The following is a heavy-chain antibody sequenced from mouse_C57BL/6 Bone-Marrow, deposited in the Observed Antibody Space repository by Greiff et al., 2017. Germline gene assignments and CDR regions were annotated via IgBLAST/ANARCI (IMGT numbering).Heavy chain of an antibody. V-gene: IGHV14-2*01. Sequence: VQLQQSGAELVRPGASVKLSCTASGFNIKDDYMHWVKQRPEQGLEWIGRIDPEDGETKYAPKFQGKATINADTSSNTAYLQLSSLTSEDAAVDYCARGDDSYPHFDYWGQGTTLTVSS. CDR2: IDPEDGET. J-gene: IGHJ2*01. CDR1: GFNIKDDY. D-gene: IGHD2-3*01. CDR3: ARGDDSYPHFDY.